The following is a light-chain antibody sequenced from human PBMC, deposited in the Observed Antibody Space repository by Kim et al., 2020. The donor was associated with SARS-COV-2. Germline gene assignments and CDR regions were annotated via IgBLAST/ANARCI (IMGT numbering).Light chain of an antibody. V-gene: IGKV1-9*01. J-gene: IGKJ5*01. CDR3: QQNRNIPYT. CDR2: AAT. CDR1: QGIRNY. Sequence: IQLTQSPSSLSASVGDRVTITCRASQGIRNYFAWYQQKQGRAPKLLINAATTWQGAVPSRFSGSGSGTDFTLTISSLQPEDSATYYCQQNRNIPYTFGQGTQLEIK.